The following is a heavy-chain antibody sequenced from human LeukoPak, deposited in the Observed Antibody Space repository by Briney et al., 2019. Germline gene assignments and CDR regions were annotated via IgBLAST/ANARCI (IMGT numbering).Heavy chain of an antibody. V-gene: IGHV4-59*01. Sequence: SETLSLTYTVSGGSISSYYWSWIRQPPGKGLEWIGYIYYRGGTNYNPSLKSRVTISVDTSKNQFSLKLTSVTAADTAVYYCATVVAYSGYDTFDYWGQGTLVTVSS. CDR3: ATVVAYSGYDTFDY. CDR1: GGSISSYY. J-gene: IGHJ4*02. CDR2: IYYRGGT. D-gene: IGHD5-12*01.